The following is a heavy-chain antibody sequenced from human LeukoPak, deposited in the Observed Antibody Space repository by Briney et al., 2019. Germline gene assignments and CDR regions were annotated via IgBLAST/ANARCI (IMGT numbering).Heavy chain of an antibody. J-gene: IGHJ6*02. D-gene: IGHD6-13*01. CDR2: ITSSGSTI. CDR3: ARWLRGIAEEDGMDV. Sequence: GGSLRLSCAASGFTFSNYAMSWVRQAPGKGLEWVSYITSSGSTIYYADTVKGRFTISRDNAKNSLYLQMNSLGAEDTAVYYCARWLRGIAEEDGMDVWGQGATVTVSS. CDR1: GFTFSNYA. V-gene: IGHV3-11*01.